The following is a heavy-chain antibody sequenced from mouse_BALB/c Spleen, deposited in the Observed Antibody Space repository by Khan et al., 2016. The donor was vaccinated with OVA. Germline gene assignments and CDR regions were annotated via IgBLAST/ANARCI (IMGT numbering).Heavy chain of an antibody. CDR3: ARSNYGNFAY. CDR1: GFTFSTYT. Sequence: EVELVESGGGLVKPGGSPKLSCAASGFTFSTYTMSWIRQTPEKRLEWVATIRSGGDNTYHPDSVKGRFTISRDNAKNNLSLQMSSLRSEDTALYYCARSNYGNFAYWGQGTLLTVSA. CDR2: IRSGGDNT. D-gene: IGHD2-1*01. V-gene: IGHV5-9*03. J-gene: IGHJ3*01.